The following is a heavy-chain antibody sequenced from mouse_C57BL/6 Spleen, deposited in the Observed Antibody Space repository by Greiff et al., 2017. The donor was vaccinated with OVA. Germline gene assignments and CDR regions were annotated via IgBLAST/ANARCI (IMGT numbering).Heavy chain of an antibody. CDR3: ARPGITTVVDYWYFDV. J-gene: IGHJ1*03. CDR2: ISSGSSTI. V-gene: IGHV5-17*01. D-gene: IGHD1-1*01. CDR1: GFTFSDYG. Sequence: EVKLMESGGGLVKPGGSLKLSCAASGFTFSDYGMHWVRQAPEKGLEWVAYISSGSSTIYYADTVKGRFTISRDNAKNTLFLQMTSLRSEDTAMYYCARPGITTVVDYWYFDVWGTGTTVTVSS.